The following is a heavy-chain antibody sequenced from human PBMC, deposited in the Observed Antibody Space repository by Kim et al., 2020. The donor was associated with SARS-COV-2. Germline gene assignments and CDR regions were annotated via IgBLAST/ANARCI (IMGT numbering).Heavy chain of an antibody. V-gene: IGHV4-61*02. Sequence: SETLSLTCTVSGGSISSGSYYWSWIRQPAGKGLEWIGRIYTSGSTNYNPSLKSRVTISVDTSKNQFSLKLSSVTAADTAVYYCARNGYYYFLTGYQLAYYFDYWGQGTLVTVSS. CDR3: ARNGYYYFLTGYQLAYYFDY. J-gene: IGHJ4*02. CDR1: GGSISSGSYY. D-gene: IGHD3-9*01. CDR2: IYTSGST.